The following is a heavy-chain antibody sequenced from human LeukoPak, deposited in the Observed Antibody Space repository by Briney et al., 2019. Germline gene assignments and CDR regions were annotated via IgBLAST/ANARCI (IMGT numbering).Heavy chain of an antibody. Sequence: SETLSLTCAIYGGSFSGYYWSWIRQPPGKGLEWIGEINHSGSTNYNPSLKSRVTISVDTSKNQFSLKLSSVTAADTAVYYCARGVSSGWYGYWGQGTLVTVSS. D-gene: IGHD6-19*01. CDR1: GGSFSGYY. CDR3: ARGVSSGWYGY. J-gene: IGHJ4*02. V-gene: IGHV4-34*01. CDR2: INHSGST.